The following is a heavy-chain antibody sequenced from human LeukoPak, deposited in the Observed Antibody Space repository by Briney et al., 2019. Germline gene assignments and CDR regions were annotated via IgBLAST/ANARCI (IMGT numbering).Heavy chain of an antibody. V-gene: IGHV3-23*01. CDR1: GFTFSSYA. J-gene: IGHJ4*02. D-gene: IGHD4-17*01. Sequence: PGGSLRLSCEASGFTFSSYAMSWVRQAPGKGLEWVSTVSGSGGTTYYADSVKGRFTISRDNAKNSLYLQMNSLRAEDTAVYYCAREVYGVPYYFDYWGQGTLVTVSS. CDR3: AREVYGVPYYFDY. CDR2: VSGSGGTT.